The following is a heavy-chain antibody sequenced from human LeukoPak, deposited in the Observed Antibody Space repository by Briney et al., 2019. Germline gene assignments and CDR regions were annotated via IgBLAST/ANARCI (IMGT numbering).Heavy chain of an antibody. D-gene: IGHD1-26*01. CDR1: GFTFSRHS. CDR2: ISSDGGDT. CDR3: AKGNPSIVEWRDPFDI. V-gene: IGHV3-23*01. Sequence: GGSLRLSCAASGFTFSRHSMAWVRQAPGKGLGWVSSISSDGGDTYYTDSVKGRFTISRDNSGNTLHLQMNSLRAEDTAVYYCAKGNPSIVEWRDPFDIWGQGTTVTVSS. J-gene: IGHJ3*02.